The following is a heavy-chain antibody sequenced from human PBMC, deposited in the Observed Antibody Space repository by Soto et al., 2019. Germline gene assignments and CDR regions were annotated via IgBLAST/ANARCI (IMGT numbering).Heavy chain of an antibody. CDR3: ASAGYSSGWAGYYYYGMDV. V-gene: IGHV1-69*12. D-gene: IGHD6-19*01. CDR1: GGTFSSYA. CDR2: IIPIFGTA. J-gene: IGHJ6*02. Sequence: QVQLVQSGAEVKKPGSSVKVSCKASGGTFSSYAISWVRQAPGQGLEWMGGIIPIFGTANYAQKFQGRVTMTADESTSTAYMELSSLRSEDTAVYYCASAGYSSGWAGYYYYGMDVWGQGTTVTVSS.